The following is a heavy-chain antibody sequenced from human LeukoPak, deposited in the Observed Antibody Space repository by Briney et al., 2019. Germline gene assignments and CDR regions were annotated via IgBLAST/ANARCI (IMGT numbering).Heavy chain of an antibody. V-gene: IGHV3-7*01. J-gene: IGHJ4*02. CDR3: ARDRSTSGRQY. CDR2: INQDGSER. D-gene: IGHD3-10*01. Sequence: PGGSLRLSCAASGFTFSSFWMAWVRQVPGKGLEWVANINQDGSERHYVDSPKGRFTVSRDNAKNSLYLQMNTLRAEDTAVYYCARDRSTSGRQYWGQGTLVTVSS. CDR1: GFTFSSFW.